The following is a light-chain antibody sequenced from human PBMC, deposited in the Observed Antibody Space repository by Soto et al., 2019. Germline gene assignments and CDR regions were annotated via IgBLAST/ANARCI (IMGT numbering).Light chain of an antibody. J-gene: IGKJ4*01. CDR2: LGS. CDR3: MQALQTLLT. Sequence: DIVMTQSPLSLPVTPGEPASISCRSSQSLLHSNVYNYLDWYLQKPGQSPQLLVYLGSNRASGVPDKLSGSGSGTDFTLKISRVEAEDVGVYYSMQALQTLLTFGGGTKVEIK. CDR1: QSLLHSNVYNY. V-gene: IGKV2-28*01.